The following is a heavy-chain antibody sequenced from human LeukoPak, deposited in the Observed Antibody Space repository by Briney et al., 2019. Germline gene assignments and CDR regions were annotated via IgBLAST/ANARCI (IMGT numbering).Heavy chain of an antibody. CDR3: AKDSVRGATTSSDYYYYGMDV. Sequence: PGGSLRLSCAASGFTFSSYAMSWVRQAPGKGLEWVSAISSSGGSTYYADSVKGRFTISRDNSKNTLYLQMSSLRVEDTALYYCAKDSVRGATTSSDYYYYGMDVWGQGTTVTVPS. V-gene: IGHV3-23*01. CDR2: ISSSGGST. D-gene: IGHD1-26*01. CDR1: GFTFSSYA. J-gene: IGHJ6*02.